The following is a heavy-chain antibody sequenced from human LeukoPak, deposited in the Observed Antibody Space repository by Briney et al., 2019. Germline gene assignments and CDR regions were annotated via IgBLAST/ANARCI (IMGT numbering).Heavy chain of an antibody. J-gene: IGHJ3*02. CDR1: GYTFTSNY. V-gene: IGHV1-46*01. D-gene: IGHD5-24*01. CDR2: ISPSGGST. Sequence: GASVKVSCKAFGYTFTSNYMHWVRQAPGQGPEWMGVISPSGGSTTYAQKFQGRVTLTRDTSASTVYMELSSLRSEDTAIYYCARIRDGYNDAYDIWGQGTVVTVPS. CDR3: ARIRDGYNDAYDI.